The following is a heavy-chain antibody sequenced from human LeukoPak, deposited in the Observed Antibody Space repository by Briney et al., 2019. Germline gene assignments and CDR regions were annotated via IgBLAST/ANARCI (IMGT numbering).Heavy chain of an antibody. V-gene: IGHV4-34*01. Sequence: SETLSLTRAVYGGSFSGYYWSWIRQPPGKGLEWIGEINHSGSTNYNPSLKSRVTISVDTSKNQFSLKLGSVTAADTAVYYCATGREDFDYWGQGTLVTVSS. CDR1: GGSFSGYY. J-gene: IGHJ4*02. CDR2: INHSGST. D-gene: IGHD1-26*01. CDR3: ATGREDFDY.